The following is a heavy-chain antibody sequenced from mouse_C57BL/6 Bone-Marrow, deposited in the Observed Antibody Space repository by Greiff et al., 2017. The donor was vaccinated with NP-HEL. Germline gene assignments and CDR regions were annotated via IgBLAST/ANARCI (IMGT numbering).Heavy chain of an antibody. J-gene: IGHJ4*01. CDR2: ISNGGGST. Sequence: EVKVVESGGGLVQPGGSLKLSCAASGFTFSDYYMYWVRQTPEKRLEWVAYISNGGGSTYYPDTVKGRFTISRDNAKNTLYLQMSRLKSEDTAMYYCARRYYGSSYFYYYAMDYWGQGTSVTVSS. D-gene: IGHD1-1*01. CDR1: GFTFSDYY. CDR3: ARRYYGSSYFYYYAMDY. V-gene: IGHV5-12*01.